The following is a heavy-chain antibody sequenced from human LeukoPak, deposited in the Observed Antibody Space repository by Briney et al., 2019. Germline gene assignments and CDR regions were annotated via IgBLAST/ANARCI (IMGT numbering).Heavy chain of an antibody. V-gene: IGHV3-11*01. CDR2: ISSSGSTI. CDR3: AIGRGYSANARRMGAFDI. J-gene: IGHJ3*02. CDR1: GFTFSDYY. Sequence: GSLRLSCAASGFTFSDYYMTWIRQAPGKGLEWVSYISSSGSTIYYADSVKGRFTISRDNAKNSLYLQMNSLRAEDTAVYYCAIGRGYSANARRMGAFDIWGQGTMVTVSS. D-gene: IGHD5-12*01.